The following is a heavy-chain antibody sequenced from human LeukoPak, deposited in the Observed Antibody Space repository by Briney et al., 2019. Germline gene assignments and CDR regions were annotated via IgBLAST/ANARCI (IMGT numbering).Heavy chain of an antibody. Sequence: PSETLSLTCTVSGGSMTNYDWSWVRQPAGKGLEWIGRIQTSGSINYNPSLKSRVTISIDTSEKQLSLKLSSVTAADSAVYCCVRASNIGWYQFDYWGQGTLVTVSS. CDR1: GGSMTNYD. D-gene: IGHD6-19*01. J-gene: IGHJ4*02. CDR3: VRASNIGWYQFDY. V-gene: IGHV4-4*07. CDR2: IQTSGSI.